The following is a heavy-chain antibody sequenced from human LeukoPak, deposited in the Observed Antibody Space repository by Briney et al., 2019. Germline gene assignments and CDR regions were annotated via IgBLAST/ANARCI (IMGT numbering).Heavy chain of an antibody. V-gene: IGHV3-23*01. Sequence: GGSLRLFCAASGFTFSSYAMSWVRQAPGKGLEWVSAISGSGGSTYYADSLKGRFTISRDNSKNTLYLQMNSLRAEDTAVYCCADGEPDRHFDYWGQGTLVTVSS. J-gene: IGHJ4*02. D-gene: IGHD1-14*01. CDR3: ADGEPDRHFDY. CDR1: GFTFSSYA. CDR2: ISGSGGST.